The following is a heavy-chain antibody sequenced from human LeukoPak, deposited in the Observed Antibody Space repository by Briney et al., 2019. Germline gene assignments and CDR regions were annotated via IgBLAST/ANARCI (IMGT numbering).Heavy chain of an antibody. CDR2: IYRGGST. J-gene: IGHJ6*02. Sequence: PGGSLTLSCAASGFTFSSNYMSWVRQAPGKGLEGVSVIYRGGSTYYPDSVKGRFTISRDNSKNTLYLQMNSLRAEDTAVYYCARVRVDTAMVYNYYYYGMDVWGQGTTVTVSS. D-gene: IGHD5-18*01. CDR3: ARVRVDTAMVYNYYYYGMDV. CDR1: GFTFSSNY. V-gene: IGHV3-53*01.